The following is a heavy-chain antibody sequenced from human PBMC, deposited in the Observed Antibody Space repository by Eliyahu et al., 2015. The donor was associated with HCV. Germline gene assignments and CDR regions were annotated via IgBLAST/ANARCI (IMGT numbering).Heavy chain of an antibody. J-gene: IGHJ4*02. D-gene: IGHD4-11*01. CDR3: ARGRGRPYSNPGY. CDR1: GGSFSGYY. CDR2: INHSXST. V-gene: IGHV4-34*01. Sequence: QVQLQQWGAGLLKPSETLSLTCAVXGGSFSGYYWSXIRQPPGKGLEWIGEINHSXSTNYNPSLKSRVTISVDTSKNQFSLKLSSVTAADTAVYYCARGRGRPYSNPGYWGQGTLVTVSS.